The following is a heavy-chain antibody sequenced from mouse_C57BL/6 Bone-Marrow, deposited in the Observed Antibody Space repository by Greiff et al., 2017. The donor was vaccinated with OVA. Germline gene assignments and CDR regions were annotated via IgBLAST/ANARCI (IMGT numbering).Heavy chain of an antibody. V-gene: IGHV1-53*01. D-gene: IGHD2-4*01. J-gene: IGHJ3*01. CDR1: GYTFTSYW. CDR2: INPSNGGT. Sequence: QVQLQQPGTELVKPGASVKLSCKASGYTFTSYWMHWVKQRPGQGLEWIGNINPSNGGTNYNEKFKSKATLTVDKSSSTACMQLSSLTSEDSAVYYCARSIYYDYDWFAYCGQGTLVTVSA. CDR3: ARSIYYDYDWFAY.